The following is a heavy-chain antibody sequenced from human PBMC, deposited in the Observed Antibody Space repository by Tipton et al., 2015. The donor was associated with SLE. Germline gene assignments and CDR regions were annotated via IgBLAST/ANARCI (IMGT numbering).Heavy chain of an antibody. CDR1: GGSISSYY. CDR2: IYYSGRT. D-gene: IGHD3-22*01. V-gene: IGHV4-59*08. CDR3: ARRLGSSGFDY. J-gene: IGHJ4*02. Sequence: LRLSCTVSGGSISSYYWSWIRQPPGKGLEWIGYIYYSGRTNYNPSLKSRVPISVDTSKNQFSLKLSSVTAADTAVYYCARRLGSSGFDYWGQGTLVTVSS.